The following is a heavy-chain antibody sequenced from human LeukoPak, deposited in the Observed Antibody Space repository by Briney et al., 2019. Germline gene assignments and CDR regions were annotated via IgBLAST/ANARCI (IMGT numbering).Heavy chain of an antibody. Sequence: PGGSLRLSCAASGFTFSSYGMSWVRQAPGKGLQWVSAITATADDTYYTDAVKGRFIISRDNSKNTLYLQMNSLRVDDTAMYYCARGSSADKYWGQGTLVTVSS. CDR2: ITATADDT. CDR1: GFTFSSYG. CDR3: ARGSSADKY. V-gene: IGHV3-23*01. J-gene: IGHJ4*02. D-gene: IGHD6-25*01.